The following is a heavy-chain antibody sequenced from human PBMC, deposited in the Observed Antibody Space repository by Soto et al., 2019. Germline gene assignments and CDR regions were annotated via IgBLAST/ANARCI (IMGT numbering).Heavy chain of an antibody. V-gene: IGHV3-21*01. D-gene: IGHD1-26*01. CDR1: GFTLSTYG. CDR3: AKNSGSSNRVNDAFDI. Sequence: GGSLRLSCAASGFTLSTYGMNWVRQAPGKGLEWVSSISISSNYIYYADSVKGRFTISRDNAENSLFLQMNSLRAEDTAVYFCAKNSGSSNRVNDAFDIWGQGTMVTVSS. J-gene: IGHJ3*02. CDR2: ISISSNYI.